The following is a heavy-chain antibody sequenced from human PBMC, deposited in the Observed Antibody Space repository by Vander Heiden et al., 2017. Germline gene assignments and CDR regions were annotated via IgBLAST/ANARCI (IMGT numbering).Heavy chain of an antibody. Sequence: VTLKESGPVLVKSTETLTLTCTVSGLSLSNARMGVSWIRQPPGKALEWLAHIFSNDEKSYSTSLKSRLTISKDTSKSQVVLTMTNMDPVDTATYYCARTRSYYYDSSGYYYPYYFDYWGQGTLVTVSS. CDR2: IFSNDEK. CDR3: ARTRSYYYDSSGYYYPYYFDY. J-gene: IGHJ4*02. D-gene: IGHD3-22*01. V-gene: IGHV2-26*01. CDR1: GLSLSNARMG.